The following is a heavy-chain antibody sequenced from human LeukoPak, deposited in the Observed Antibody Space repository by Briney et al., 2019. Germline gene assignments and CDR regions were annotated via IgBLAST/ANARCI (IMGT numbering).Heavy chain of an antibody. J-gene: IGHJ4*02. CDR2: ISYSGSTI. CDR1: GFTFSDYY. CDR3: ARDLGYSYEEFDY. Sequence: GGSLRLSCAASGFTFSDYYMSWIRQAPGKGLEWVSYISYSGSTIYYADSVKGRFTISRDNAKNSLYLQLNSLRAEDTAVYYCARDLGYSYEEFDYWGQGTLVTVSS. V-gene: IGHV3-11*01. D-gene: IGHD5-18*01.